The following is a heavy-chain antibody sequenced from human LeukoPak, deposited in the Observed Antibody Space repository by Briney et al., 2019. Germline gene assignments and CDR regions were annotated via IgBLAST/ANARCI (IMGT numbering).Heavy chain of an antibody. Sequence: ASVKVSXKASGYTFTGYYMHWVRQAPGQGLEWIGWINPNSGDTKYAQNFQGRVTMTRDTSISAAYMELSRLISDDTAVYYCARDMGTGRAFDIWGQGTMVTVSS. CDR3: ARDMGTGRAFDI. D-gene: IGHD1-1*01. CDR2: INPNSGDT. CDR1: GYTFTGYY. V-gene: IGHV1-2*02. J-gene: IGHJ3*02.